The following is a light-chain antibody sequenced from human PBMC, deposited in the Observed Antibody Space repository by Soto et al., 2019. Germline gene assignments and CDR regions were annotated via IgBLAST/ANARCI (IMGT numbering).Light chain of an antibody. CDR1: SSDVGRYDL. Sequence: QSALTQPASVSGSPGQSITISCTGTSSDVGRYDLVSWYQQHPGKAPKLMIYEDSKRPSGDSYRFSGSKSGNTASLTISGLQPDDEADYYCCSYAGSSTWIFGGGTQLTVL. CDR3: CSYAGSSTWI. V-gene: IGLV2-23*01. CDR2: EDS. J-gene: IGLJ7*01.